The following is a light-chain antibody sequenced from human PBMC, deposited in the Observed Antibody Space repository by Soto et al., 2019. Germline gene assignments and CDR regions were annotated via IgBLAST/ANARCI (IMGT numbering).Light chain of an antibody. CDR3: HQRQSWPRT. CDR1: QTVNSR. J-gene: IGKJ1*01. V-gene: IGKV3-11*01. CDR2: HTS. Sequence: EIVLTHAPATLSXXXXXXXXXXXRASQTVNSRLAWYQHKPGQAPRLLIYHTSNRATGIPARFSGSGSGTDFTLTISSLEPEDFAVYYCHQRQSWPRTFGQGTKVDIK.